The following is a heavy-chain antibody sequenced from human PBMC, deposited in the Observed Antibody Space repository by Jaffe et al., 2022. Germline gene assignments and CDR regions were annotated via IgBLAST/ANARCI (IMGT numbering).Heavy chain of an antibody. CDR1: GFTFGDYA. CDR2: IRSKAYGGTT. V-gene: IGHV3-49*04. D-gene: IGHD6-19*01. J-gene: IGHJ3*02. Sequence: EVQLVESGGGLVQPGRSLRLSCTASGFTFGDYAMSWVRQAPGKGLEWVGFIRSKAYGGTTEYAASVKGRFTISRDDSKSIAYLQMNSLKTEDTAVYYCTRVGPSSGGAFDIWGQGTMVTVSS. CDR3: TRVGPSSGGAFDI.